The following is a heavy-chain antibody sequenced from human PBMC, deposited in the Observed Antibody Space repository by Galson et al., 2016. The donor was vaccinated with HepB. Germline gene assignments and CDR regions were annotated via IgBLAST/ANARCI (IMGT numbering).Heavy chain of an antibody. D-gene: IGHD2-2*01. V-gene: IGHV3-33*01. J-gene: IGHJ6*02. CDR2: IWYDGSNK. CDR1: GFTFSSYG. CDR3: ARDGLYCGSTSCYLDA. Sequence: SLRLSCAASGFTFSSYGMHWVRQAPGKGLEWVAVIWYDGSNKYYADSVKGRFTISRDNSKNKLYLQMNSLRTEDTAVYYCARDGLYCGSTSCYLDAWGQGTTVTVSS.